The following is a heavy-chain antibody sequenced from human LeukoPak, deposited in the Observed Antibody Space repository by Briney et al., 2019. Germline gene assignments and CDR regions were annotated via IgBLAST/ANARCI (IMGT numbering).Heavy chain of an antibody. CDR1: GFTFSSYA. Sequence: GGSLRLSCAASGFTFSSYAMSWVRQAPGKGLEWVSGISGSGGSTYYADSVKGRFTISRDNSKNRLYLQMDSLRAEDTAVYYCAKRPRGNYLDPFDYWGQGTLVTVSS. CDR3: AKRPRGNYLDPFDY. J-gene: IGHJ4*02. CDR2: ISGSGGST. V-gene: IGHV3-23*01. D-gene: IGHD3-10*01.